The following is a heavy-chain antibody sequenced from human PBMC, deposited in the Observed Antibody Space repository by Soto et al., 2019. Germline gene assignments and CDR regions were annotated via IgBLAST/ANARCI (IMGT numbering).Heavy chain of an antibody. D-gene: IGHD6-6*01. CDR1: GFTFSSYA. J-gene: IGHJ4*02. Sequence: QVQLVESGGGVVQPGRSLRLSCAASGFTFSSYAMHWVRQAPGKGLEWVAVISYDGSNKYYADSVKGRFTISRDNSENTLYLQMNSLRAEDTAVYYCARAVGTARPNFDYWGQGTLVTVSS. CDR3: ARAVGTARPNFDY. V-gene: IGHV3-30-3*01. CDR2: ISYDGSNK.